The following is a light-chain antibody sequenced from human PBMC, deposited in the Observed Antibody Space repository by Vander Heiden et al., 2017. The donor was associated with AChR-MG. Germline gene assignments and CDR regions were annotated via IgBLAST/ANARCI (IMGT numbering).Light chain of an antibody. CDR1: QGISSY. J-gene: IGKJ1*01. V-gene: IGKV1-8*01. Sequence: AIRITQSPSSLSASTGDRVTITCRASQGISSYLAWYQQKPGKAPKLLIYAASTLQRGVPARFSGSGSGTDFTLTISCLQSEDFATYYCQQDDRYPRTCGQGTKVEIK. CDR2: AAS. CDR3: QQDDRYPRT.